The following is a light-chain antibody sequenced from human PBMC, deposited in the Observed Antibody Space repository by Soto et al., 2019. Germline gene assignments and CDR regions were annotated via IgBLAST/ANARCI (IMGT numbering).Light chain of an antibody. Sequence: IVTTESLFILSVSAWVVSAFSFGSSQSDSSNLVLYQQKPGQAPRLLIYGASTRATGIQARFSGSGSGTEFTLTISSRQSEDFAVYFYQQYNNGTTVNFGPGTKV. CDR2: GAS. CDR3: QQYNNGTTVN. V-gene: IGKV3-15*01. CDR1: QSDSSN. J-gene: IGKJ1*01.